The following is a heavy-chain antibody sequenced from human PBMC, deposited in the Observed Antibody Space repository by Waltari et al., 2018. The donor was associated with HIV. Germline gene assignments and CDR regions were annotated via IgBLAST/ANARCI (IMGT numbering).Heavy chain of an antibody. CDR3: ARGVNLRCTGDCYSAY. CDR2: IRSNPYGGTR. D-gene: IGHD2-21*02. J-gene: IGHJ4*02. CDR1: GFNFGAYA. Sequence: EVHLVESGGGLVQPGRSLRLSCKASGFNFGAYAVTWFRQAPGKGLGWVGLIRSNPYGGTREYAASVKGRFTISRDDSKNIAFLQMDSLKIEDTAVYYCARGVNLRCTGDCYSAYWGQGTLVTVSS. V-gene: IGHV3-49*03.